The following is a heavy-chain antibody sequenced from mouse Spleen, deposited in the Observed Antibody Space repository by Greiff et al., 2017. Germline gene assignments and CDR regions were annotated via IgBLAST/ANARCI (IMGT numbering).Heavy chain of an antibody. D-gene: IGHD5-1-1*01. CDR2: IDPSDSYT. V-gene: IGHV1-69*01. Sequence: VQLQQPGAELVMPGASVKLSCKASGYTFTSYWMHWVKQRPGQGLEWIGEIDPSDSYTNYNQKFKGKATLTVDKSSSTAYMQLSSLTSEDSAVYYCARRDIYYFDYWGQGTTLTVSS. J-gene: IGHJ2*01. CDR1: GYTFTSYW. CDR3: ARRDIYYFDY.